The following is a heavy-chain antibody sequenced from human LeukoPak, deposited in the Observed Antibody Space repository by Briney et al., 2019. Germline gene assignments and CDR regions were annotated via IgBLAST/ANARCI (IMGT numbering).Heavy chain of an antibody. Sequence: GGSLRLSCAASGFTFSSYEMNWVRQAPGKGLEWVSYISSSGRTIFNADSVKGRFTISRDNAKNSLFLQMNSLRAEDTAVYYCARGPNSGYGMWGQGTLVTVSS. D-gene: IGHD5-12*01. J-gene: IGHJ4*02. V-gene: IGHV3-48*03. CDR3: ARGPNSGYGM. CDR2: ISSSGRTI. CDR1: GFTFSSYE.